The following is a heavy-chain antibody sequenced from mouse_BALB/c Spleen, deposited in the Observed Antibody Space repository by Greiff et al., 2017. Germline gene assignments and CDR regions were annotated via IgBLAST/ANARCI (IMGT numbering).Heavy chain of an antibody. V-gene: IGHV3-2*02. CDR2: ISYSGST. CDR3: ARSSGYDVYFDY. CDR1: GYSITSDYA. Sequence: EVKLLESGPGLVKPSQSLSLTCTVTGYSITSDYAWNWIRQFPGNKLEWMGYISYSGSTSYNPSLKSRISITRDTSKNQFFLQLNSVTTEDTATYYCARSSGYDVYFDYWGQGTTLTVSS. D-gene: IGHD2-2*01. J-gene: IGHJ2*01.